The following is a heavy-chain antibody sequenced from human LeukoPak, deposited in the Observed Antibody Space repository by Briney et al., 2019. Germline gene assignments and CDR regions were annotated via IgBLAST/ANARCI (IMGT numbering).Heavy chain of an antibody. CDR1: GYSISSGYY. D-gene: IGHD4/OR15-4a*01. CDR3: AREVLGYAFDI. CDR2: IYHSGST. V-gene: IGHV4-38-2*02. J-gene: IGHJ3*02. Sequence: PSETLSLTCAVSGYSISSGYYWGWIRQPPGKGLEWIGCIYHSGSTYYNPSLKSRVTISVDTSKNQFSLKLSSVTAADTAVYYCAREVLGYAFDIWGQGTMVTVPS.